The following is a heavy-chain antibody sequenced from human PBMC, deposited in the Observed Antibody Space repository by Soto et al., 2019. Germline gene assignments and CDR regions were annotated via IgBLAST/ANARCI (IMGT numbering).Heavy chain of an antibody. CDR1: GGSVSSGTYY. D-gene: IGHD4-17*01. CDR2: ISYSGST. Sequence: QVQLQESGPGLVKPSQTLSLTCSVSGGSVSSGTYYWSWIRQHPGKGLEWIGYISYSGSTYYNPSLKSRVIISVDTSKNQFSLKMNSVTAADTAVYYCARLILVYGDYVPHYFDHWGQGTLVTVSS. V-gene: IGHV4-31*03. CDR3: ARLILVYGDYVPHYFDH. J-gene: IGHJ4*02.